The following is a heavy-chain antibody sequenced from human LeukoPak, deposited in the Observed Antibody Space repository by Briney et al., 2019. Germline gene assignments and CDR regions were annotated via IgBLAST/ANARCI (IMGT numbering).Heavy chain of an antibody. CDR3: ARDHDYVWGSYRTYNWFDP. CDR2: IYYTGTT. V-gene: IGHV4-39*02. J-gene: IGHJ5*02. CDR1: GDYISGSSYS. D-gene: IGHD3-16*02. Sequence: KASETLSLTCTVSGDYISGSSYSWGWIRQPPGKGLEWIGNIYYTGTTYSNPSLKSRVTISVDTSKNQFSLKLSSVTAADTAVYYCARDHDYVWGSYRTYNWFDPWGQGTLVTVSS.